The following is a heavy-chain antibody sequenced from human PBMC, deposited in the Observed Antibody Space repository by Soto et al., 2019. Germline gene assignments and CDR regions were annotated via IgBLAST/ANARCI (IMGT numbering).Heavy chain of an antibody. CDR2: IYYSGST. CDR1: GGSISSSSYY. D-gene: IGHD2-15*01. V-gene: IGHV4-39*01. CDR3: ARHEAESAVVVAPYYFDY. J-gene: IGHJ4*02. Sequence: PSETLSLTCTVSGGSISSSSYYWGWIRQPPGKGLEWIGSIYYSGSTYYNPSLKSRVTISVDTSKNQFSLKLSSVTSVDTAVYYCARHEAESAVVVAPYYFDYWGQGTLVTVSS.